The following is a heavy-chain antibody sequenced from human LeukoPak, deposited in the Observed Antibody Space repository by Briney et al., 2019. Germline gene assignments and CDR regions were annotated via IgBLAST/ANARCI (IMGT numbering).Heavy chain of an antibody. CDR2: IYSGGST. Sequence: PGGSLRLSCAASGFTVSSNYMSWVRQAPGKGLEWVSVIYSGGSTYYADSVKGRFTISRDNSKNTLYLQMNSLRAEDTAVYYCARLCDGYSSSWAYYFDYWGQGTLVTASS. CDR3: ARLCDGYSSSWAYYFDY. V-gene: IGHV3-66*04. D-gene: IGHD6-13*01. J-gene: IGHJ4*02. CDR1: GFTVSSNY.